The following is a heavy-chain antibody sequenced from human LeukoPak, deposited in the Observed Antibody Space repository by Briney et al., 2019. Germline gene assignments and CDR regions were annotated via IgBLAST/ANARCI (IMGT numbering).Heavy chain of an antibody. CDR1: GDTLSQLT. D-gene: IGHD2-2*01. Sequence: ASVKVSCKISGDTLSQLTIHWVRQAPGEGLEKMGRFDPEYGEKVFAQTFQGRVTMTGDTSTNTAYMELSSLRSEDTAMYYCAGHCSSTSCYGPARHYYYYYYMDVWGQGTLVTVSS. CDR3: AGHCSSTSCYGPARHYYYYYYMDV. CDR2: FDPEYGEK. V-gene: IGHV1-24*01. J-gene: IGHJ6*03.